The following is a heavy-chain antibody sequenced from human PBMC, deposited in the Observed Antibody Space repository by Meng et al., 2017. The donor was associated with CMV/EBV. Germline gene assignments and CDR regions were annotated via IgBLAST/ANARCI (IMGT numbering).Heavy chain of an antibody. CDR2: IYYSGST. Sequence: GSLRLSCTVSGGSISSSSYYWGWIRQPPGKGREWIGSIYYSGSTYYNPSLKSRVTISVDTSKNQFSLKLSSVTAADTAVYYCARDRSGYDFWSGYYGYFDYWGQGTLVTVSS. CDR1: GGSISSSSYY. V-gene: IGHV4-39*07. CDR3: ARDRSGYDFWSGYYGYFDY. J-gene: IGHJ4*02. D-gene: IGHD3-3*01.